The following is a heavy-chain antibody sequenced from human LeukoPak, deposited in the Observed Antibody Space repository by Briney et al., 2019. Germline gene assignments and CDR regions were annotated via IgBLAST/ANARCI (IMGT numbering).Heavy chain of an antibody. Sequence: GGSLRLSCAASGFTFSGSAMHWVRQAPGKGLEWVAVISYDGSNKYYADSVKGRFTISRDNSKNTLYLQMNSLRAEDTAVYYCARDQEVVAAGNDAFDIWGQGTMVTVSS. CDR2: ISYDGSNK. D-gene: IGHD6-13*01. V-gene: IGHV3-30-3*01. J-gene: IGHJ3*02. CDR1: GFTFSGSA. CDR3: ARDQEVVAAGNDAFDI.